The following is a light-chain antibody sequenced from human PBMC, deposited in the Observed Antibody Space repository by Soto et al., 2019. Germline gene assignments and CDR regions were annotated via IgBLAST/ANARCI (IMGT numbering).Light chain of an antibody. CDR3: SSYAGSNNYV. CDR1: SSDIGGYNY. J-gene: IGLJ1*01. Sequence: HCVLTQPPSASGAPGQSVTISCTGTSSDIGGYNYVSWYQQHPGKAPKLMIYEVSKRPSGVPDRFSGSKSGNTASLTVSGLQAEDEADYYCSSYAGSNNYVFGSGTKVTVL. CDR2: EVS. V-gene: IGLV2-8*01.